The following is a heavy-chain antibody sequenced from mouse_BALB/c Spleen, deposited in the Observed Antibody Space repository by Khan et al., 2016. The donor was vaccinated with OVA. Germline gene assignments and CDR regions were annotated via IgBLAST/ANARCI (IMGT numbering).Heavy chain of an antibody. CDR3: GRGGHYGAWFTY. D-gene: IGHD2-1*01. V-gene: IGHV1-7*01. J-gene: IGHJ3*01. CDR2: INPSTGYT. Sequence: VQLQESGAELAKPGASVKISCKASGYSFTTYWMHWVKQRPGQGLEWIGYINPSTGYTDYNQKFKDKATLTADKSSSTAYMELSSLTSDDSADYYCGRGGHYGAWFTYWGQGTLVTVSA. CDR1: GYSFTTYW.